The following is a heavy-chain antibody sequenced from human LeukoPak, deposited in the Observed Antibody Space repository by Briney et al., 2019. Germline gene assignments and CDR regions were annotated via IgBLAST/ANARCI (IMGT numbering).Heavy chain of an antibody. CDR1: GFTFSGYS. J-gene: IGHJ4*02. V-gene: IGHV3-23*01. D-gene: IGHD3-22*01. Sequence: GSLRLSCAASGFTFSGYSMNWVRQAPGKGLEWVSSVSGSGGSTYYADSVKGRFTISRDNSKSTLFLQMNSLRAEDTAVYYCAKSSYYDSSGYYREYYFDYWGQGTLVTVSS. CDR3: AKSSYYDSSGYYREYYFDY. CDR2: VSGSGGST.